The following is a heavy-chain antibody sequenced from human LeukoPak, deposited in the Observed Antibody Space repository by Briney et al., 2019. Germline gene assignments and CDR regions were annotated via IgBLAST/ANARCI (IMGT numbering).Heavy chain of an antibody. CDR3: ARQNTGQLDY. CDR2: INAKSGDT. D-gene: IGHD2-8*02. CDR1: GYTFTDYY. Sequence: ASVKVSCKASGYTFTDYYMQWVRQAPGQGLEWMGWINAKSGDTKYAQKFQARVTMTRDTSITTTYMEVSRLSSDDTAVYYCARQNTGQLDYWGQGTLVTVSS. J-gene: IGHJ4*02. V-gene: IGHV1-2*02.